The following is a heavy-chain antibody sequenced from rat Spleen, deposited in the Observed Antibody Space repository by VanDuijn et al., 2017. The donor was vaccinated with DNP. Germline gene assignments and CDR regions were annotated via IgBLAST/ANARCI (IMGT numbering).Heavy chain of an antibody. D-gene: IGHD1-11*01. CDR1: GFTFSYYW. CDR2: ITSGRGVT. V-gene: IGHV5-31*01. Sequence: EVQLVESGGDLVQPGKSLKPSCVASGFTFSYYWMTWIRQVPGKGLEWVASITSGRGVTSYPDSVKGRFTISRDDATDTLYLQMDSLRSEDTATYYCATGVYGGYEDWFAYWGQGTLVTVSS. CDR3: ATGVYGGYEDWFAY. J-gene: IGHJ3*01.